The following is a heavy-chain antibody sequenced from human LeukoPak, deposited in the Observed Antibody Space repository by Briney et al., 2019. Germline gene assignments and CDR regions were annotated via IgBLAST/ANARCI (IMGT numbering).Heavy chain of an antibody. Sequence: GGSLRLSCAASGFTFSSYAMSWVRQAPGKGLEWVSTISGSGDSTYYADSVKGRFTISRDNSKNTLYLQMNSLRAEDTAVYYCAKVSNDAFDIWGQGTMVTVSS. V-gene: IGHV3-23*01. CDR3: AKVSNDAFDI. J-gene: IGHJ3*02. CDR2: ISGSGDST. CDR1: GFTFSSYA.